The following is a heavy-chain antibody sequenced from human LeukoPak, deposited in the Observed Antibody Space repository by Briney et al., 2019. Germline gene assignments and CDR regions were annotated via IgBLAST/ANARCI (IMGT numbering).Heavy chain of an antibody. J-gene: IGHJ4*02. CDR1: GFTFNNYA. Sequence: GGSLRLSCVASGFTFNNYALTWVRQAPGKGLEWVSGISGSGTTTYYADSVKGRFTISRDNSRNTLYLQMRSLRAEDTAIYYCARHEIVSYGDYLDYWGQGTLVTVSS. D-gene: IGHD4-17*01. V-gene: IGHV3-23*01. CDR2: ISGSGTTT. CDR3: ARHEIVSYGDYLDY.